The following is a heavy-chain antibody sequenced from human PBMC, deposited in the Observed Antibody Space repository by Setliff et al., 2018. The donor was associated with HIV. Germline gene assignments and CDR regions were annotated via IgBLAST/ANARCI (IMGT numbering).Heavy chain of an antibody. Sequence: PGGSLRLSCVASGFSINDHDMNWVRQAPGRGLEWVSHISASGQTLYYADSVRGRITISRDTSKNTLYLQMNSLRAEDTAVYYCARRAYCSSTTCFDNWGQGALVTVSS. CDR1: GFSINDHD. CDR3: ARRAYCSSTTCFDN. J-gene: IGHJ4*02. D-gene: IGHD2-2*01. CDR2: ISASGQTL. V-gene: IGHV3-11*04.